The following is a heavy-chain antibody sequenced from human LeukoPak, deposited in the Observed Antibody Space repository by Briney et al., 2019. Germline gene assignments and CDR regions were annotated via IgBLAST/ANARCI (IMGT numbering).Heavy chain of an antibody. D-gene: IGHD3-22*01. J-gene: IGHJ4*02. CDR3: AREWLDSDVYYDSSGYTAPDY. Sequence: PGGSLRLSCAASGFTFSSYSMNWVRQAPGKGLEWVSSISSSSSYIYYADSVKGRFTISRDNAKNSLYLQMNILRAEDTAVYYCAREWLDSDVYYDSSGYTAPDYWGQGTLVTVSS. CDR1: GFTFSSYS. CDR2: ISSSSSYI. V-gene: IGHV3-21*01.